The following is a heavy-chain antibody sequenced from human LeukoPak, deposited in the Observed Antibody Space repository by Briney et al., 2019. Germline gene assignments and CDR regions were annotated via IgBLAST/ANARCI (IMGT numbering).Heavy chain of an antibody. J-gene: IGHJ4*02. V-gene: IGHV1-2*02. CDR2: INPNSDGT. CDR1: GYTFTAYY. Sequence: GASLKVSCKTSGYTFTAYYIHWVRQAPGQGLEWMGWINPNSDGTSYAQKFHGRVTMTRDTSISAAYMELRSLTSDDTALYFCARGLGNHFNSWGQGTLVTVSS. CDR3: ARGLGNHFNS. D-gene: IGHD1-14*01.